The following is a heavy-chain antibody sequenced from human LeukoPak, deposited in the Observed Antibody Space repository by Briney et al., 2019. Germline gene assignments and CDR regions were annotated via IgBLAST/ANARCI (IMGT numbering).Heavy chain of an antibody. J-gene: IGHJ6*02. D-gene: IGHD6-19*01. CDR3: ARDGRAVAPYYYYGMDV. V-gene: IGHV3-53*01. CDR1: GFTVSSNY. Sequence: GGSLRLSCAASGFTVSSNYMSWVRQAPGKGLEGVSVIYSGGSTYYADSVKGRFTISRDNSKNTLYLQMNSLRAEDTAVYYCARDGRAVAPYYYYGMDVWGQGTTVTVSS. CDR2: IYSGGST.